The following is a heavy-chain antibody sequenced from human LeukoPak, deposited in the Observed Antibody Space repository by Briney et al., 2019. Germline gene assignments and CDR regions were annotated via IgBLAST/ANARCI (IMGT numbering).Heavy chain of an antibody. CDR1: GAPLTPYY. CDR2: YASGCT. V-gene: IGHV4-4*07. CDR3: ATGDHSFDN. Sequence: SETLSLTCRVSGAPLTPYYWNWVRQPPGKGLEWIGRYASGCTTHNPSLNSQCPISIATSKYQISLQLTYVTAADTAVYYWATGDHSFDNWGQGTLVTVTP. J-gene: IGHJ4*02. D-gene: IGHD7-27*01.